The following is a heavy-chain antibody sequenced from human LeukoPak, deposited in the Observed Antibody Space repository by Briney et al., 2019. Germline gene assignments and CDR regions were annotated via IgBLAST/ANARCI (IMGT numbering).Heavy chain of an antibody. CDR2: ISGSGGST. CDR3: ARGRKWFPAGGFDP. V-gene: IGHV3-23*01. J-gene: IGHJ5*02. Sequence: GGSLRLSCAASGFTFSSYGMSWVRQAPGKGLEWVSAISGSGGSTYYADSVKGRFTISRDNAKNTLYLQMNSLRAEDTAVYYCARGRKWFPAGGFDPWGQGTLVTVSS. D-gene: IGHD3-22*01. CDR1: GFTFSSYG.